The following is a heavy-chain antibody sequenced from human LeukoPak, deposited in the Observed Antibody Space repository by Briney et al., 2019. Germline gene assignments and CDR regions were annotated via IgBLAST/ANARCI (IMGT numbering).Heavy chain of an antibody. CDR2: IKSKGDGGTT. D-gene: IGHD3-10*01. CDR3: TTDYGSGSYFSDY. J-gene: IGHJ4*02. V-gene: IGHV3-15*01. Sequence: GGSLRLSCAASGFTVSSNYMSWVRQAPGKGLEWVGRIKSKGDGGTTDYAAPVKGRFAISRDDSKNTLYLQMNSLKTEDTAVYYCTTDYGSGSYFSDYWGQGTLVTVSS. CDR1: GFTVSSNY.